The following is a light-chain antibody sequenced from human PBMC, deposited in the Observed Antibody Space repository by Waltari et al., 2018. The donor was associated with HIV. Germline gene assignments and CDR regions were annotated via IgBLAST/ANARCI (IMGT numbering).Light chain of an antibody. Sequence: QSALTQPSSVSGSPGQSITIPRTGPSSDGGGYNQAPWYQQHPGKAPKLMIYDVSNRPSGVSNRFSGSKSGNTASLTISGLQAEDEADYYCSSYTSSSALYVVFGGGTKLTVL. CDR3: SSYTSSSALYVV. CDR1: SSDGGGYNQ. V-gene: IGLV2-14*03. CDR2: DVS. J-gene: IGLJ2*01.